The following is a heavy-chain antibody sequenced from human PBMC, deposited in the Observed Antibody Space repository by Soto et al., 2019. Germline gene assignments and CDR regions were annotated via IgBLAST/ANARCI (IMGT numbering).Heavy chain of an antibody. CDR1: GGTIRSYY. V-gene: IGHV4-59*01. CDR2: IYYSGST. D-gene: IGHD2-2*02. J-gene: IGHJ6*03. CDR3: ARGSKDIVVVPAAKPYYYYYMDV. Sequence: SEPHSLSCTVSGGTIRSYYWSWIRQPTGKGLEWIGYIYYSGSTNYNPSLKSRVTISVDTSKNQFSLKLSSVTAADTAVYYCARGSKDIVVVPAAKPYYYYYMDVWGKGTTVTVSS.